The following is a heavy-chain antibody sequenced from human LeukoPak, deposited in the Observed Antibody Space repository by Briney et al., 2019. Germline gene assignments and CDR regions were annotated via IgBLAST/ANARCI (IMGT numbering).Heavy chain of an antibody. CDR2: IFFSGNT. V-gene: IGHV4-39*01. D-gene: IGHD5-24*01. CDR1: GGSVSSSSYY. J-gene: IGHJ4*02. Sequence: PSETLSLTCTVSGGSVSSSSYYWGWIRQPPGKGLEWIGSIFFSGNTYDNPSLKSRVTISVDTSKNQFSLKLSSVTAADTAVYYCASREMAPSYYFDSWAQGTLVTVSS. CDR3: ASREMAPSYYFDS.